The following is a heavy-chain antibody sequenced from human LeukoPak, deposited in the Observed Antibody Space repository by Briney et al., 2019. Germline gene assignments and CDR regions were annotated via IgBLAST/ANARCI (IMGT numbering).Heavy chain of an antibody. CDR2: IQNNGIDK. Sequence: GGSLRLSCAASGFTFSSYAMNWVRQAPGKGLEWVIFIQNNGIDKYYADSVKGRFTVSRDNSKNTVYLEMNSLRPEDTAVYYCAEESGTVKPSHFNYWGQGTLVTVSS. CDR1: GFTFSSYA. V-gene: IGHV3-30*02. CDR3: AEESGTVKPSHFNY. J-gene: IGHJ4*02. D-gene: IGHD3-3*01.